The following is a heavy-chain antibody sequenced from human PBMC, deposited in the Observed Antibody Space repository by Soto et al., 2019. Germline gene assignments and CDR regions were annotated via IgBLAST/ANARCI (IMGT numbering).Heavy chain of an antibody. Sequence: SVKVSCKASGGTFSSYAISWVRQAPGQGLEWMGGIIPIFGTANYAQKFQGRVTITADESTSTAYMELSSLRSEDTAVYYCARCEPSSSWYRGPFDYWGQGTLVTVSS. V-gene: IGHV1-69*13. D-gene: IGHD6-13*01. CDR2: IIPIFGTA. CDR1: GGTFSSYA. J-gene: IGHJ4*02. CDR3: ARCEPSSSWYRGPFDY.